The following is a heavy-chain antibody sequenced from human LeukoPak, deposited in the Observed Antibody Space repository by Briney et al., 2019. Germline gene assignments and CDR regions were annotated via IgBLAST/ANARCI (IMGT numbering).Heavy chain of an antibody. Sequence: GASVKVSCKASGYTFTGYYMHWVRQAPGQGLEWMGWINPNSGGTNYAQKFQGRVTMTRDTSISTAYMELSRLRSDDPAVYYCARDIREGGSSWHDYWGQGTLVTVSS. J-gene: IGHJ4*02. CDR2: INPNSGGT. D-gene: IGHD6-13*01. CDR1: GYTFTGYY. CDR3: ARDIREGGSSWHDY. V-gene: IGHV1-2*02.